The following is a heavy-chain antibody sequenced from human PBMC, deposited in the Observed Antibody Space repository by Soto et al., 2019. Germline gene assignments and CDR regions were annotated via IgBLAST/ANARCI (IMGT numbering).Heavy chain of an antibody. V-gene: IGHV4-59*08. Sequence: SETLSLTCTVSGGSISSYYWSWIRQPPGKGLEWIGYIYYSGSTNYNPSLKSRVTISVDTSKNQFSLKLSSVTAADTAVYYCARLDFPTADFDYWGQGTLVTVSS. D-gene: IGHD3-3*01. J-gene: IGHJ4*02. CDR3: ARLDFPTADFDY. CDR2: IYYSGST. CDR1: GGSISSYY.